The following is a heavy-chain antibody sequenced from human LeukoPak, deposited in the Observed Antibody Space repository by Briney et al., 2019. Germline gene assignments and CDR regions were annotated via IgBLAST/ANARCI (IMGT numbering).Heavy chain of an antibody. CDR3: ARGGSVRPLICCGYYYGMDV. CDR1: GHTFTGYY. D-gene: IGHD3-10*01. V-gene: IGHV1-2*02. Sequence: ASVKVSCKASGHTFTGYYMHWVRQAPGQGLEWMGWINPNSGVTNYAQKFQGRVTMTRDTSLSTAYMELSRLTSDDTAVCYCARGGSVRPLICCGYYYGMDVWGQGTTVTVSS. J-gene: IGHJ6*02. CDR2: INPNSGVT.